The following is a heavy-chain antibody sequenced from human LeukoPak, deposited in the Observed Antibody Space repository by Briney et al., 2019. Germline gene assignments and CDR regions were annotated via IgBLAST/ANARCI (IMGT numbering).Heavy chain of an antibody. Sequence: ASVKVSCKASGDTFTNYYVHWVRQAPGQGLERMGWINPNSGGTNYAQKFQGRVTMTRDTSISTAYMELSRLRSDDTAVYYCATGHDYGDYGQGYWGQGTLVTVSS. CDR2: INPNSGGT. J-gene: IGHJ4*02. V-gene: IGHV1-2*02. CDR1: GDTFTNYY. D-gene: IGHD4-17*01. CDR3: ATGHDYGDYGQGY.